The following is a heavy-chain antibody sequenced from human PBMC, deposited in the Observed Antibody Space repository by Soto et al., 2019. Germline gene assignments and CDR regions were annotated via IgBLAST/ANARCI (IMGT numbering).Heavy chain of an antibody. CDR2: INHSGST. D-gene: IGHD4-17*01. CDR1: GGSFSGYF. V-gene: IGHV4-34*01. J-gene: IGHJ3*02. CDR3: TRGREVTVTDDLVAFDI. Sequence: QVQLQQWGAGLLKPSETLSLTCAVYGGSFSGYFWSWILQPPGKGLEWIGEINHSGSTNYNPSLKSRVTISVDTSKNQFSLKLSSVTAADMAKYYCTRGREVTVTDDLVAFDIWGQGTRVTVSS.